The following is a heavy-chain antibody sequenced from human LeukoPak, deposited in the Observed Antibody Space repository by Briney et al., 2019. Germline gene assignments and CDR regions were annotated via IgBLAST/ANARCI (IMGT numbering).Heavy chain of an antibody. V-gene: IGHV3-33*06. CDR2: IWSDGSTD. Sequence: PGGSLRLSCAASGFTFSSYGMHWVRQAPGTGLEWVAVIWSDGSTDHYTDSVKGRFTISRDNSRNALHLQMNSLRVEDTAIYYCVKEAKVAGSVVHNWFDTWGQGTLVTVSS. CDR3: VKEAKVAGSVVHNWFDT. CDR1: GFTFSSYG. J-gene: IGHJ5*02. D-gene: IGHD5-12*01.